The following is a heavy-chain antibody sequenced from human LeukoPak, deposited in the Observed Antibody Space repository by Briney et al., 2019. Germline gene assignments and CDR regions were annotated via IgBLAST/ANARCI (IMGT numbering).Heavy chain of an antibody. J-gene: IGHJ2*01. Sequence: SETLSLTCAVYGGSFSGYYWSWIRHPPGEGRGWIGEIKKSGSTNYNPSLKSRVTISVDTSKNQFSLKLSSVTAADTAVYYCARRPGSGWYGRYFDLWGRGTLVTVSS. CDR1: GGSFSGYY. V-gene: IGHV4-34*01. CDR3: ARRPGSGWYGRYFDL. D-gene: IGHD6-19*01. CDR2: IKKSGST.